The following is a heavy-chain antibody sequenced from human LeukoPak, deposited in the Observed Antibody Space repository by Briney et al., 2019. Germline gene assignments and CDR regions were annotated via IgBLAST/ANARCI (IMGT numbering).Heavy chain of an antibody. D-gene: IGHD3-3*01. CDR1: GFTFSSYG. Sequence: GGSLRLSCAASGFTFSSYGMHWVPQAPGKGLEWVAVIWYDGSNKYYADSEKGRFTISRDNSKNTLYLQMNSLRAEDTAVYYCAKDLSPNYDFWSGYAFDYWGQGTLVTVSS. CDR2: IWYDGSNK. CDR3: AKDLSPNYDFWSGYAFDY. V-gene: IGHV3-33*06. J-gene: IGHJ4*02.